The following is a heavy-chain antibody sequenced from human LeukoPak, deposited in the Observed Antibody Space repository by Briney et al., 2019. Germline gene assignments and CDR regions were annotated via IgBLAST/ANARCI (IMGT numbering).Heavy chain of an antibody. D-gene: IGHD1-26*01. V-gene: IGHV3-30*02. J-gene: IGHJ4*02. CDR1: GFTFSSYG. CDR2: IRYDGSNK. CDR3: ARRRYSGSSQHFDY. Sequence: GGSLRLSCAASGFTFSSYGMHWIRQAPGKGLEWVAFIRYDGSNKYYADSVKGRFTISRDNSKNTLYLQMNSLRAEDTAVYYCARRRYSGSSQHFDYWGQGTLVTVSS.